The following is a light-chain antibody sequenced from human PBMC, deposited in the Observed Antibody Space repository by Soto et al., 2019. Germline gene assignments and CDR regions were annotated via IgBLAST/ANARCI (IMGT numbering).Light chain of an antibody. V-gene: IGKV1-9*01. CDR3: QQLNGYPLT. CDR2: TAS. J-gene: IGKJ4*01. CDR1: QGISSY. Sequence: DIQLTQSPSFLSASVGDRVTITCRASQGISSYLAWYQQKPGKAPNLLIYTASTLQSGVPSRFSGSGSGTEFTLTISSLQPEDVATYYCQQLNGYPLTFGGGTKVEIK.